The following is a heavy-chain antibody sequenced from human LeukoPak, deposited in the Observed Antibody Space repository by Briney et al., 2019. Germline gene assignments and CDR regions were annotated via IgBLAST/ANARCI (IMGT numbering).Heavy chain of an antibody. V-gene: IGHV1-2*02. CDR2: INPNSGGT. CDR3: ATVRQWELLHWFDP. Sequence: ASVKVSCKASGYTFTGYYMHWVRQAPGQGLEWMGWINPNSGGTNYAQKFQGRVTMTEDTSTDTAYMELSSLRSEDTAVYYCATVRQWELLHWFDPWGQGTLVTVSS. J-gene: IGHJ5*02. CDR1: GYTFTGYY. D-gene: IGHD1-26*01.